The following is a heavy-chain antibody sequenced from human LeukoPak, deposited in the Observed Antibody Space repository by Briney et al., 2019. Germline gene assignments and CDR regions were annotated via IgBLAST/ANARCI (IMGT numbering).Heavy chain of an antibody. Sequence: SETLSLTCSVSGGSISSSSYYWGWIRQPPGKGLEWIGSIYYSGSTYYNPSLKSRVTISVDTSKNQFSLRLTSVTAADTAVYYCARQTGSGLFILPGGQGTLVTVSS. V-gene: IGHV4-39*01. CDR1: GGSISSSSYY. D-gene: IGHD3/OR15-3a*01. CDR3: ARQTGSGLFILP. J-gene: IGHJ4*02. CDR2: IYYSGST.